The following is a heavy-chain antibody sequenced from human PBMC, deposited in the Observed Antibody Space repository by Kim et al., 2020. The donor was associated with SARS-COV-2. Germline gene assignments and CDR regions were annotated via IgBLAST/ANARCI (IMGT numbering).Heavy chain of an antibody. CDR3: TRYDFWSGYYFDY. V-gene: IGHV3-49*02. J-gene: IGHJ4*02. Sequence: EYAATRESKITTSRDDSKSLAYLQMNSLKTEDTAVYYCTRYDFWSGYYFDYWGQGTLVTVSS. D-gene: IGHD3-3*01.